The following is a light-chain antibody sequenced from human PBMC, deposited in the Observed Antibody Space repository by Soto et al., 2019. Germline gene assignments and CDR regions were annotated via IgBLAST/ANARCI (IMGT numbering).Light chain of an antibody. CDR2: DVN. Sequence: QSVLTQPRSVSGSPGQSVAISCTGTSSDVGAYDYVSWYQHHPGKAPKLLIYDVNKRPSGVPDRFSGSKSGNTASLTISGLQAEDEADYFCCSYAGTYIHYVFGIRTKVTVL. CDR1: SSDVGAYDY. V-gene: IGLV2-11*01. J-gene: IGLJ1*01. CDR3: CSYAGTYIHYV.